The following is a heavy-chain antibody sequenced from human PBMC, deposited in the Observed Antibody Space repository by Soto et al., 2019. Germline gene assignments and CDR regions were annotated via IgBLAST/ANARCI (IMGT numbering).Heavy chain of an antibody. V-gene: IGHV2-5*02. D-gene: IGHD2-21*02. CDR2: IYWDDDK. J-gene: IGHJ3*02. CDR1: GFSLSTSGVG. Sequence: QITLKESGPTLVKPTQTLTLTCTFSGFSLSTSGVGVGWIRQPPGKALEWLALIYWDDDKRYSPSLKSRLTITKDTSKNQVVLTMTNMDPVDTATYYCAHLPAGGDYSDAFDIWGQGTMVTVSS. CDR3: AHLPAGGDYSDAFDI.